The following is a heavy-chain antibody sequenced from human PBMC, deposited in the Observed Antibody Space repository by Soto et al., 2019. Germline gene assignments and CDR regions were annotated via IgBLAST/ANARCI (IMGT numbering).Heavy chain of an antibody. J-gene: IGHJ5*02. V-gene: IGHV1-69*13. Sequence: SVKVSCKASGGTFSSYAISWVRQAPGQGLEWMGGIIPIFGTASYAQKFQGRVTITADESTSTAYMELSSLRSEDTAVYYCAREPYYDILTGYYGSRFDPWGQGTLVTVSS. CDR3: AREPYYDILTGYYGSRFDP. D-gene: IGHD3-9*01. CDR1: GGTFSSYA. CDR2: IIPIFGTA.